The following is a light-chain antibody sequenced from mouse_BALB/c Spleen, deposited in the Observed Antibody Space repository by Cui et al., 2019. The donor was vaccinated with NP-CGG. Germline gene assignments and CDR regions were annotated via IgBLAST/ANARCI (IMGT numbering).Light chain of an antibody. CDR1: TGAVTTNNY. J-gene: IGLJ1*01. CDR3: ALWYSNHWV. V-gene: IGLV1*01. Sequence: QAVVTQESALTTSPGETVKLTRRPSTGAVTTNNYAHWVQAKPDHLFTGLIGGTHNRAPGVPARFSGSLIGDKATLTITGAQTEDEAIYFCALWYSNHWVFGGGTKVTVL. CDR2: GTH.